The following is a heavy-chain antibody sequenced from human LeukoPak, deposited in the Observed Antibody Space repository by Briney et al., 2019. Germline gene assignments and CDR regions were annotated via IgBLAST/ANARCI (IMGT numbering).Heavy chain of an antibody. CDR1: GISFSNAW. J-gene: IGHJ4*02. V-gene: IGHV3-15*01. CDR2: IKSKTDGGTT. CDR3: TTLYGSGNYY. D-gene: IGHD3-10*01. Sequence: GGSLRLSCAVSGISFSNAWMGWVRQAPGKGLEWVGQIKSKTDGGTTDYAAPVKGRFTISRDDSKNTLYLQMNSLKTEDTAVYDCTTLYGSGNYYWGQGTLVTVSS.